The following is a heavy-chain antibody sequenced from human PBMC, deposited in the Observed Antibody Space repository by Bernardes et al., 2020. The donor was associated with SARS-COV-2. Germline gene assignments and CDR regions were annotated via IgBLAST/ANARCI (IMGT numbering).Heavy chain of an antibody. CDR1: GGSISSDY. CDR2: ISYSGIT. D-gene: IGHD3-22*01. V-gene: IGHV4-59*01. CDR3: ARLAFYDSSGYFVGAFDI. Sequence: SETLSLTCTVSGGSISSDYWSWIRQPPGKGLEWIGYISYSGITNYNPSLKSRVTISSDTSKNQFSLKLSSVTAADTAVYYCARLAFYDSSGYFVGAFDIWGQGTMV. J-gene: IGHJ3*02.